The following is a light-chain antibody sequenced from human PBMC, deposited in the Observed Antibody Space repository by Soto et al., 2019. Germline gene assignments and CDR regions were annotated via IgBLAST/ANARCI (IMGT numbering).Light chain of an antibody. CDR3: QTWGNGILV. CDR1: SGHSSYA. Sequence: QPVLTQSPSASASLGASVKLTCTLSSGHSSYAIAWHQQQPEKGPRYLMKVSSDGRHSKGDGIPDRFSGSSSGAERYLTISSLQSEDEADYYCQTWGNGILVFGGGTKLTVL. J-gene: IGLJ3*02. CDR2: VSSDGRH. V-gene: IGLV4-69*02.